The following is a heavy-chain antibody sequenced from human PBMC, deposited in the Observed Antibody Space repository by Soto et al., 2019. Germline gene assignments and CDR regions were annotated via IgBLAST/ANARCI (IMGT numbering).Heavy chain of an antibody. D-gene: IGHD2-2*01. CDR1: GYTFTSYD. Sequence: ASVKVSCKASGYTFTSYDINWVRQATGQGLEWMGWMNPNSGNTGYAQKFQGRVTMTRNTSISTAYMELSSLRSEDTAVYYCARGPESYCSSTSCSNSYYYYYYMDVWGKGTTVTVSS. CDR3: ARGPESYCSSTSCSNSYYYYYYMDV. V-gene: IGHV1-8*01. J-gene: IGHJ6*03. CDR2: MNPNSGNT.